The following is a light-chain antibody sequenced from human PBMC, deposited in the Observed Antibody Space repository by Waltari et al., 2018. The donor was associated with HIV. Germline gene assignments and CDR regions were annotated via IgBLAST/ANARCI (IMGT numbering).Light chain of an antibody. CDR1: SSDVGGSTY. V-gene: IGLV2-8*01. CDR2: DVS. Sequence: QSALTQPPSASGSPGQSVTISCTGTSSDVGGSTYVSWYQQYPGRAPKLMIFDVSKRPSGVPDRFSGSKSGNTASLTISALQPEDEADYYCKSYMGSLRWVFGGGTKLTVL. J-gene: IGLJ3*02. CDR3: KSYMGSLRWV.